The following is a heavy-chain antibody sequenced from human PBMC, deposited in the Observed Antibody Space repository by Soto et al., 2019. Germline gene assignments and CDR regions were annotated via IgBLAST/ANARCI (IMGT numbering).Heavy chain of an antibody. D-gene: IGHD3-3*01. CDR3: ARVSRANYDFWSGDYYFDS. Sequence: EVQLGASGGGLVRPGGSLRVSCAASGFTFSSSIMYWVRQAPGEGLEWVSSISSTGSLFYYADSVKGRFTISRDNADNSLFLQMNNVRAEDTAVYYCARVSRANYDFWSGDYYFDSWGQGTLVTVSS. J-gene: IGHJ4*02. V-gene: IGHV3-21*02. CDR2: ISSTGSLF. CDR1: GFTFSSSI.